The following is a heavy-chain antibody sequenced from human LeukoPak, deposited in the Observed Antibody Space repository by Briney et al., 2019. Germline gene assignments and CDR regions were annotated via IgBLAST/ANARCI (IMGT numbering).Heavy chain of an antibody. V-gene: IGHV3-9*01. Sequence: GGSLRLSCAASGFTFDEYAMHWVRQAPGEGLEWLSIISWNSGYIGYADSVKGRFTISRDNAKNSLYLQMNSLRAEDTALYFCAKVRGTYSSGYFFDSWGQGTLVTVSS. CDR2: ISWNSGYI. CDR1: GFTFDEYA. J-gene: IGHJ4*02. CDR3: AKVRGTYSSGYFFDS. D-gene: IGHD6-19*01.